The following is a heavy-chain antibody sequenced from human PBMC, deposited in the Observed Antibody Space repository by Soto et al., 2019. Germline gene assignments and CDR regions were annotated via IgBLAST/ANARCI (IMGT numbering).Heavy chain of an antibody. CDR1: GFTFSSYR. V-gene: IGHV3-74*01. Sequence: EVQLVESGGGLVQPGGSLRLSCAASGFTFSSYRMHWVRQAPGKGLVWVSRINRDGSSINYADSARGRVTISRDNAKNTLYLQVNGLRAEDTAAYYCAREIATTGEYYFDYWGQGILVTVSS. J-gene: IGHJ4*02. D-gene: IGHD6-13*01. CDR2: INRDGSSI. CDR3: AREIATTGEYYFDY.